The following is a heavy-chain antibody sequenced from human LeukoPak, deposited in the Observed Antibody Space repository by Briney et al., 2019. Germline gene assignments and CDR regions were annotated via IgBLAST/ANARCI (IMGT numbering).Heavy chain of an antibody. Sequence: GGSLRLSCAASGFTFGSYGMHWVRQAPGKGLEWVAVIWYDGSNKYYADSVKGRFTISRDNSKNTLYLQMNSLRAEDTAVYYCARDLSATVVTTYYFDYWGQGTLVTVSS. CDR1: GFTFGSYG. J-gene: IGHJ4*02. CDR2: IWYDGSNK. V-gene: IGHV3-33*01. D-gene: IGHD4-23*01. CDR3: ARDLSATVVTTYYFDY.